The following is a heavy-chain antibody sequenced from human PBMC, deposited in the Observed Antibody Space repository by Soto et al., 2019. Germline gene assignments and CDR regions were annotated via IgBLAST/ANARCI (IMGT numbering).Heavy chain of an antibody. J-gene: IGHJ6*02. CDR2: IYTRGST. Sequence: PSETLSLTCTVSGGSMNKYYWNWIRPPAGKGLEWIGRIYTRGSTNYNPSMKSRVTMSVDTSKNEVSLNLNSVTAADTAVYYCAAIREDIFYGMDVWGQGTTVTVSS. CDR3: AAIREDIFYGMDV. CDR1: GGSMNKYY. V-gene: IGHV4-4*07. D-gene: IGHD2-15*01.